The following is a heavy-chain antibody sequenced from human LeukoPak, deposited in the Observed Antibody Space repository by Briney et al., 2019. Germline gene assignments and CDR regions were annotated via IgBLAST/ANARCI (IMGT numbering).Heavy chain of an antibody. CDR3: ARAPSSSGGLRLGFY. Sequence: ASVTVSCKASGYTFTGYYMHWVRQAPGQGLEWMGWINPNSGGTNYAQKFQGRVTMTRDTSISTAYMELSRLRSDDTAVYYCARAPSSSGGLRLGFYWGQGTLVTVSS. J-gene: IGHJ4*02. CDR1: GYTFTGYY. V-gene: IGHV1-2*02. CDR2: INPNSGGT. D-gene: IGHD6-13*01.